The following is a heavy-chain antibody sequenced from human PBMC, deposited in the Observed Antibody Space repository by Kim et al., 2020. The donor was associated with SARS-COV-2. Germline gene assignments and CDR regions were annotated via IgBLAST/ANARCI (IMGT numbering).Heavy chain of an antibody. J-gene: IGHJ4*02. D-gene: IGHD2-2*01. CDR3: AEHACLNVVLEPGYFGY. V-gene: IGHV5-51*06. CDR1: GYSFTSYW. Sequence: GESLKISCKGSGYSFTSYWIGWVRQMPGKGLEWMGIIYPGDSDTRYSPSFQGQVTISADKSISTAYLQWSSLKASDTAMYYCAEHACLNVVLEPGYFGYWGQETLVTVSS. CDR2: IYPGDSDT.